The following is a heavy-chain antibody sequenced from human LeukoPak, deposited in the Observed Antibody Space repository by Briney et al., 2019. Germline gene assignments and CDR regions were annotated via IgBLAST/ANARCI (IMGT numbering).Heavy chain of an antibody. V-gene: IGHV4-59*01. CDR1: GGSISSYY. J-gene: IGHJ6*03. CDR2: IYYSGST. D-gene: IGHD6-6*01. CDR3: ARISSSTYYYYMDV. Sequence: SETLSLTCTVSGGSISSYYWSWIRQPPGKGLEWIGYIYYSGSTNYNPSLKSRVTISVVTSKNQFSLKLSSVTAADTAVYYCARISSSTYYYYMDVWGKGTTVTVSS.